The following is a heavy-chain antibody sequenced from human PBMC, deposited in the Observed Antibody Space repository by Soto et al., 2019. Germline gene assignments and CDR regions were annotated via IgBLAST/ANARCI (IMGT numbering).Heavy chain of an antibody. D-gene: IGHD6-13*01. J-gene: IGHJ5*02. CDR2: IIPIFGTA. V-gene: IGHV1-69*13. CDR3: ARDPYSSPGFDP. Sequence: SVKVSCTASGGTFSSYAISWVRQAPGQGLEWMGGIIPIFGTANYAQKFQGRVTITADESTSTAYMELSSLRSEDTAVYYCARDPYSSPGFDPWGQGTLVTVSS. CDR1: GGTFSSYA.